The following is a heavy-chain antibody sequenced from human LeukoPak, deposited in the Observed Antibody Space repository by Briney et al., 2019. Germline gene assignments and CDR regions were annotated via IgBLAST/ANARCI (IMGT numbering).Heavy chain of an antibody. CDR2: ISSRSSTT. D-gene: IGHD4-17*01. CDR3: AKVNGDYVDHPDY. V-gene: IGHV3-48*01. CDR1: GFTFSNYS. J-gene: IGHJ4*02. Sequence: GGSLRLSCSASGFTFSNYSMNWVRQAPGKGLEWVAYISSRSSTTYYADSVKGRFTISRDNSKNTLYLQMNSLRAEDTAVYYCAKVNGDYVDHPDYWGQGTLVTVSS.